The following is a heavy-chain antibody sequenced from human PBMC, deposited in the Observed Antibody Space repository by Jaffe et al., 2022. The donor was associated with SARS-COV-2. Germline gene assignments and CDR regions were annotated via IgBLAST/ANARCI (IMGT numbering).Heavy chain of an antibody. CDR3: AKDGGINWHVGRY. D-gene: IGHD1-26*01. V-gene: IGHV3-23*01. Sequence: EVQLLESGGVLVQPGGSLRLSCAASGFSLSNYAMGWVRQASGKGLEWVSSINSDGSSYYADSVKGRFTVSRDNSKNTLYLQMNSLRAEDSALYYCAKDGGINWHVGRYWGQGTPVTVSS. CDR2: INSDGSS. J-gene: IGHJ4*02. CDR1: GFSLSNYA.